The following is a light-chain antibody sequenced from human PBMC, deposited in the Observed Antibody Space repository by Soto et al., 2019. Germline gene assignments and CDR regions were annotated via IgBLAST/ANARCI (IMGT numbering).Light chain of an antibody. V-gene: IGKV3-20*01. CDR3: QQYGSSPVP. J-gene: IGKJ4*01. CDR2: GAS. CDR1: QSVSSSY. Sequence: EIVLTQSPGTLSLSPGEIATLSCRASQSVSSSYLAWYQQKPGQAPRLLIYGASSRATGIPDRFSGSGSGTDFTLTISRLEPEDFAVYYCQQYGSSPVPFGGGTKVAIK.